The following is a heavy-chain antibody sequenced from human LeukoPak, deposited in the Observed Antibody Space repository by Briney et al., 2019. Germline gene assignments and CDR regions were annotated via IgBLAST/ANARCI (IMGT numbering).Heavy chain of an antibody. J-gene: IGHJ4*02. CDR3: AKASSSWFHYFDY. V-gene: IGHV3-23*01. Sequence: GGSLRPSCAASGFTFSSYAMSWVRQAPGKGLEWVSAISGSGGSTYYADSVKGRFTISRDNSKNTLYLQMNSLRAEDTAVYYCAKASSSWFHYFDYWGQGTLVTVSS. D-gene: IGHD6-13*01. CDR1: GFTFSSYA. CDR2: ISGSGGST.